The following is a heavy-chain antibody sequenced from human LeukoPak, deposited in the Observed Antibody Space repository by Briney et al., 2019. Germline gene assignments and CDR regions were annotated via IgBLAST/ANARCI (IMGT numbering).Heavy chain of an antibody. CDR1: GFTFSSYA. J-gene: IGHJ5*02. CDR3: AREAAAVINWFDP. CDR2: ISYDGSNK. V-gene: IGHV3-30-3*01. D-gene: IGHD6-13*01. Sequence: GGSLRLSCAASGFTFSSYAMHWVRQAPGKGLEWVAVISYDGSNKYYADSVKGRFTISRDNSKNTLYLQMNSPRAEDTAVYYCAREAAAVINWFDPWGQGTLVTVSS.